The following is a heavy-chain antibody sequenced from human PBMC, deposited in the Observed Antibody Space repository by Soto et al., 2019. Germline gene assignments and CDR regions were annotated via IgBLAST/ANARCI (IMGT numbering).Heavy chain of an antibody. J-gene: IGHJ4*02. D-gene: IGHD2-2*01. Sequence: QVQLVESGGGVVQPGRSLRLSCAASGFTFSSYGMHWVRQAPGKGLEWVAVIWYDGSNKYHADSVEGRFTISRDNSKNTLYLQMNSLRAEDTAVYYCARDGPTGVVGPAAIWYWGQGTLVTVSS. CDR3: ARDGPTGVVGPAAIWY. CDR2: IWYDGSNK. V-gene: IGHV3-33*01. CDR1: GFTFSSYG.